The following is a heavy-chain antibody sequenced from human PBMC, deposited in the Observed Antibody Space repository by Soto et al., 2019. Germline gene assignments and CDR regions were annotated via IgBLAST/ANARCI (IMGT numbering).Heavy chain of an antibody. D-gene: IGHD3-3*01. Sequence: GGSLRLSCAASGFTFSSYAMSWVRQAPGKGLGWVSAISGSGGSTYYADSVKGRFTISRDNSKNTLYLQMNSLRAEDTAVYYCAKVSYYYDFWSGYLSLPDIYFDYWGQGTLVTVSS. J-gene: IGHJ4*02. CDR2: ISGSGGST. V-gene: IGHV3-23*01. CDR1: GFTFSSYA. CDR3: AKVSYYYDFWSGYLSLPDIYFDY.